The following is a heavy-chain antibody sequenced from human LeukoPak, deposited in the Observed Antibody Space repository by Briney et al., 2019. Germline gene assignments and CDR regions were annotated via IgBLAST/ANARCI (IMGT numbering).Heavy chain of an antibody. Sequence: GGSLRLSCAASGFTVSSNYMSWVRQAPGKGLEWVPVIYSGGSTYYADSVKGRFTISRDNSKNTLYLQMNSLRAEDTAVYYCARETDYGDYEAFDPWGQGTLVTVSS. D-gene: IGHD4-17*01. CDR3: ARETDYGDYEAFDP. CDR1: GFTVSSNY. V-gene: IGHV3-53*01. J-gene: IGHJ5*02. CDR2: IYSGGST.